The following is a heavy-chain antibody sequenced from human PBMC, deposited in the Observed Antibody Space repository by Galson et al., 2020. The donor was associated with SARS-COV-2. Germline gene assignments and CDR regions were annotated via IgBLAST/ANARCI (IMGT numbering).Heavy chain of an antibody. CDR1: GFTFNDYG. V-gene: IGHV3-30*02. J-gene: IGHJ4*02. CDR2: IRYDGSNK. D-gene: IGHD5-12*01. Sequence: GGSLRLSCVASGFTFNDYGMHWVRQAPGKGLEWVAYIRYDGSNKYYADSVKGRFTISRDNSKNTLFLQMNSLRPEDAAVYFCAKNTHGYLFDYWGQATLVTVSS. CDR3: AKNTHGYLFDY.